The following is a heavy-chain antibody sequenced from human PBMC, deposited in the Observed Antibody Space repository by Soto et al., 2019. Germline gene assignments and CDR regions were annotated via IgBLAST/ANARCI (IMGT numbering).Heavy chain of an antibody. J-gene: IGHJ4*02. D-gene: IGHD3-22*01. Sequence: QVQLVESGGGVVQPGRSLRLSCAASGFTFSSYGVHWVCQAPGKGLGWVAAIWYDGSNKYYADSVKGRVTISRDNSKNTLFLQMNSLRAEDTAVYYCARHYYDRSGYATSLDYWGQGTLVTVSS. CDR1: GFTFSSYG. V-gene: IGHV3-33*01. CDR3: ARHYYDRSGYATSLDY. CDR2: IWYDGSNK.